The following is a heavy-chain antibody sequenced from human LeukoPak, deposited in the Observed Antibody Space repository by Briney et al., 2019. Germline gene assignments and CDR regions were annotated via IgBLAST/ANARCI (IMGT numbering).Heavy chain of an antibody. CDR2: ISGSGAGT. D-gene: IGHD2-8*01. J-gene: IGHJ4*02. CDR1: GFTFSSYS. V-gene: IGHV3-23*01. Sequence: GGSLGLSCAASGFTFSSYSMSWVRQAPGKGLEWVSGISGSGAGTYYADSVKGRFTISRDNSKNTLYLQMNSLRAEDTAVYYCAKMVREFYTISYYFDYWGQGTLVTVSS. CDR3: AKMVREFYTISYYFDY.